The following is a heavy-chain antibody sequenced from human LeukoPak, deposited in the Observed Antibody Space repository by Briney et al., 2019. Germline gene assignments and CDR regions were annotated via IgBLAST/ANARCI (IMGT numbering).Heavy chain of an antibody. J-gene: IGHJ4*02. CDR2: ISSSGSTI. Sequence: GGSLRLSCAASGFTFSSYEMNWVRQAPGKGLEWVSYISSSGSTIYYADSVKGRFTISRDNAENSLYLQMNSLRAEDTAVYYCARDTGSSWYGGGFDYWGQGTLVTVSS. CDR3: ARDTGSSWYGGGFDY. CDR1: GFTFSSYE. V-gene: IGHV3-48*03. D-gene: IGHD6-13*01.